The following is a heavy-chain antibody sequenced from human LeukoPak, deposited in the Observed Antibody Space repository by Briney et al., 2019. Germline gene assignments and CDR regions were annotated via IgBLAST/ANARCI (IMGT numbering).Heavy chain of an antibody. D-gene: IGHD3-10*01. J-gene: IGHJ4*02. V-gene: IGHV4-34*01. Sequence: SETLSLTCAVYGGSFSGYYWSWIRQPPGKGLEWIGEINHSGSTNYNPSLKSRVTISVDTSKNQFSLKLSSVTAADTAVYYCARGQMYYYGSGPRGYYFDYWGQGTLVTVSS. CDR2: INHSGST. CDR3: ARGQMYYYGSGPRGYYFDY. CDR1: GGSFSGYY.